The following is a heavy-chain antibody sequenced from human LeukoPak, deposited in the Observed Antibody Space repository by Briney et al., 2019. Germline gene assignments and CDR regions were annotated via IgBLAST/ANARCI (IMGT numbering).Heavy chain of an antibody. D-gene: IGHD3-10*01. CDR3: ARDYGSGSFDY. J-gene: IGHJ4*02. CDR1: GDSISSFY. V-gene: IGHV4-59*01. Sequence: SETLSLTCAVSGDSISSFYWSWIRQPPGKGLEWIGYAYYTGTTSYNPSLKSRVTISVDTTKNQLSLKLSSVTAADTAVYYCARDYGSGSFDYWGQGTLVTVSS. CDR2: AYYTGTT.